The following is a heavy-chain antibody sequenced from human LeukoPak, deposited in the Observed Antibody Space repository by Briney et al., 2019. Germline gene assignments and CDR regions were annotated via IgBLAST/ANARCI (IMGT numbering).Heavy chain of an antibody. J-gene: IGHJ4*02. CDR2: INNVASHI. Sequence: PGGSLRLSCEASGFIFSSYVMGWVRQAPGKGLEWVSSINNVASHIYYADSVRGRFTISRDNAKNSVSLQMNNLRAEDTAVYYCARDATQYLRYGYFDSWGQGILVTVSS. CDR3: ARDATQYLRYGYFDS. CDR1: GFIFSSYV. V-gene: IGHV3-21*01. D-gene: IGHD3-9*01.